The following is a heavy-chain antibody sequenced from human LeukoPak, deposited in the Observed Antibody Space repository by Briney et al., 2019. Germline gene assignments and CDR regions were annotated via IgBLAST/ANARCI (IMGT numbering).Heavy chain of an antibody. CDR1: GGSLSSYY. Sequence: SETLSLTCTVSGGSLSSYYWSWIRQPPGKGLEWIGYIYYSGSTNYNPSLKSRVTISVDTSKNQFSLKLSSVTAAGTAVYYCARGTIDGNSYFDYWGQGTLVTVSS. D-gene: IGHD4-23*01. J-gene: IGHJ4*02. V-gene: IGHV4-59*01. CDR3: ARGTIDGNSYFDY. CDR2: IYYSGST.